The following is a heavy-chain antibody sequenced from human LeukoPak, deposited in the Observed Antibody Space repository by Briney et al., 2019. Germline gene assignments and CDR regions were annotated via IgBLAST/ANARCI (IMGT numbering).Heavy chain of an antibody. J-gene: IGHJ6*03. Sequence: SETLSLTCTVSGGSISSSSYYWGWIRQPPGKGLEWIGRISSSGSTNYNPSLKSRVTISVDTSKNQFPLKLSSVTAADTAVYYCAGMVRGVIYYYYMDVWGKGTTVTISS. CDR1: GGSISSSSYY. V-gene: IGHV4-39*06. D-gene: IGHD3-10*01. CDR3: AGMVRGVIYYYYMDV. CDR2: ISSSGST.